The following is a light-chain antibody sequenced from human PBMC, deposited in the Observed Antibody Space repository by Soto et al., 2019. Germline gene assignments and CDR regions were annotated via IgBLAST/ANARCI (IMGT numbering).Light chain of an antibody. CDR3: QHCDSYWT. CDR1: QSISTS. V-gene: IGKV1-5*03. J-gene: IGKJ1*01. Sequence: DIQMTQSPSTLSASVGDRVTITCRASQSISTSLAWYQQKPGKAPKVLIYKASSLESGVPSRFSGSGSGTEFTLTISSLQPDDFATYYCQHCDSYWTCGQGTKVEIK. CDR2: KAS.